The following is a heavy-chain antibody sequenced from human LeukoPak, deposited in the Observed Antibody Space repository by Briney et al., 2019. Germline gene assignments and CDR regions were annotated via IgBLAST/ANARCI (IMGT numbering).Heavy chain of an antibody. V-gene: IGHV3-21*01. J-gene: IGHJ6*03. CDR1: GFTFSRYS. Sequence: KPGGSLRLSCAASGFTFSRYSMNWDRQAPGKGLEWVASISSTSTFIYSADSVKGRFTISRDTAENSLFLQMNSLRAEDTAIYYCARDYLDSTNYPQTYYYYYMDVWGKGTTVTVSS. CDR2: ISSTSTFI. D-gene: IGHD2/OR15-2a*01. CDR3: ARDYLDSTNYPQTYYYYYMDV.